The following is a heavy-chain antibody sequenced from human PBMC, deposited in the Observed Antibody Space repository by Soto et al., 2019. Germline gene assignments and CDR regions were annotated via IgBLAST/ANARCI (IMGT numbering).Heavy chain of an antibody. CDR3: AKDLVLIAAAGTLGFDP. D-gene: IGHD6-13*01. J-gene: IGHJ5*02. CDR2: ISGSGGST. CDR1: GFTFSSYA. V-gene: IGHV3-23*01. Sequence: GGSLRLSCAASGFTFSSYAMSWVRQAPGKGLEWASAISGSGGSTYYADSVKGRFTISRDNSKNTLYLQMNSLRAEDTAVYYCAKDLVLIAAAGTLGFDPWGQGTLVTVSS.